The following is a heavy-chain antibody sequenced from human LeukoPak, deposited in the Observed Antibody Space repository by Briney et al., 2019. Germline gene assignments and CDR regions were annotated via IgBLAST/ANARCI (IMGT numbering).Heavy chain of an antibody. V-gene: IGHV3-48*03. J-gene: IGHJ3*02. Sequence: PGGSLRLSCTASGVTFSSYDMNCVRQAPGKGLELVSYISGSGTTIYYADSVKGRFTISRDYSKNSLYLQMNSLRAEDTAVYYCARDLVSGAYTFDIWGQGTMVTVSS. D-gene: IGHD3-16*01. CDR3: ARDLVSGAYTFDI. CDR1: GVTFSSYD. CDR2: ISGSGTTI.